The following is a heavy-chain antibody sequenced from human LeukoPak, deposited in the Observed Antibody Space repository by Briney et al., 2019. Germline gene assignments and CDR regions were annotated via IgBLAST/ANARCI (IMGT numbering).Heavy chain of an antibody. J-gene: IGHJ4*02. CDR3: ARLRANLRYFDWLLSDY. CDR1: GGSISSSSYY. Sequence: SETLSLTCTVSGGSISSSSYYWGWIRQPPGKGLEWIGSIYYSGSTYYNPSLKSRVTISVDTSKNQFSLKLSSVTAADTAVYYCARLRANLRYFDWLLSDYWGQGTLVTVSS. CDR2: IYYSGST. V-gene: IGHV4-39*01. D-gene: IGHD3-9*01.